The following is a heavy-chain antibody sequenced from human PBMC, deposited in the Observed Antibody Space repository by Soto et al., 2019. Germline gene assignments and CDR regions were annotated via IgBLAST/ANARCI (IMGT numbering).Heavy chain of an antibody. Sequence: PSETLSLTCTVSGGSISSYYWSWIRQPPGKGLEWIGYIYYSGSTNYNPSLKSRVTISVDTSKNQFSLKLSSVTAADTAVYYCAGRDSSSWYESFDYRGQGTLVTGSS. CDR2: IYYSGST. V-gene: IGHV4-59*01. CDR1: GGSISSYY. D-gene: IGHD6-13*01. J-gene: IGHJ4*02. CDR3: AGRDSSSWYESFDY.